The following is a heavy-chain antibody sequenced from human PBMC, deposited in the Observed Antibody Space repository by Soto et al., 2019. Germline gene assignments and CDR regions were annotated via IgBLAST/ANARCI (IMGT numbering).Heavy chain of an antibody. CDR1: GFTFRTYT. Sequence: WSLRLSCVASGFTFRTYTMNWVRQAPGKXLEWVSGIRGFSPYTFYAESVKGRFTISRDNAKNSLYLQMNSLGVEDTAVYYCARDRGYDAHDYYYNAMDVWGQGTTVTVSS. D-gene: IGHD2-15*01. V-gene: IGHV3-21*01. CDR3: ARDRGYDAHDYYYNAMDV. J-gene: IGHJ6*02. CDR2: IRGFSPYT.